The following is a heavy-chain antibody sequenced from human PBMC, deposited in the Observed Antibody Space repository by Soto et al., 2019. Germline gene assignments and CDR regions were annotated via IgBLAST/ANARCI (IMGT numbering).Heavy chain of an antibody. CDR3: ARPLGYCSSTSCYTGYYGMDV. CDR2: INHSGST. CDR1: GGSFSGYY. D-gene: IGHD2-2*02. J-gene: IGHJ6*02. Sequence: LSLTCAVYGGSFSGYYWSWIRQPPGKGLEWIGEINHSGSTNYNPSLKSRVTISVDTSKNQFSLKLSSVTAADTAVYYCARPLGYCSSTSCYTGYYGMDVWGQGTTVTVSS. V-gene: IGHV4-34*01.